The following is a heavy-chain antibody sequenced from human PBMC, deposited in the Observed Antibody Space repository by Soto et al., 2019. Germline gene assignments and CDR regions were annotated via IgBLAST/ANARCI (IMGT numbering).Heavy chain of an antibody. CDR2: INAGNGDT. J-gene: IGHJ4*02. V-gene: IGHV1-3*01. D-gene: IGHD5-12*01. CDR1: GISYTTYA. Sequence: VQLVQSGAEVKKPGASVRISCTASGISYTTYAIHWVRQAPGQGLEWMGWINAGNGDTRYSQRFQGRVTLTTDTSATTTYMALSSLRSEDTSIYYSARAISGYVTWGQGTLVTVSS. CDR3: ARAISGYVT.